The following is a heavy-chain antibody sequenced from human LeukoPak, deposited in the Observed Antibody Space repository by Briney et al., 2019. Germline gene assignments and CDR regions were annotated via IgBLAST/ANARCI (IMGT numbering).Heavy chain of an antibody. CDR3: ARGGYSSSWYVYYYMDV. Sequence: SETLSLTCTVSGGSISSYYWSWIRQPPGKGLEWIGYIYYSGSTNYNPSLKSRVTISVDTSKNQFSLKLSSVTAADTAAYYCARGGYSSSWYVYYYMDVWGKGTTVTVSS. J-gene: IGHJ6*03. V-gene: IGHV4-59*12. CDR1: GGSISSYY. CDR2: IYYSGST. D-gene: IGHD6-13*01.